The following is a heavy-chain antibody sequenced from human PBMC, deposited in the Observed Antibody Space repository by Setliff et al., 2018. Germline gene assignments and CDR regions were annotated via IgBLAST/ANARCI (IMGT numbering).Heavy chain of an antibody. V-gene: IGHV3-30*02. Sequence: GGSLRLSCAASGFTVSANDMSWVRQAPGKGLEWVALIWYDGDNKKYADSVRGRFAVSRDNSRNTLYLEMNSLRPEDTAMYYCAKGGPYYYYYMDVWGKGTMVTVSS. CDR1: GFTVSAND. CDR3: AKGGPYYYYYMDV. CDR2: IWYDGDNK. J-gene: IGHJ6*03.